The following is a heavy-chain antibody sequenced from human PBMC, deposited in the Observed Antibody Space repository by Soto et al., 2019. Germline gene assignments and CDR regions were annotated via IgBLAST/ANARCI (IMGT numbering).Heavy chain of an antibody. CDR2: IYWDDDK. Sequence: QITLKESGPTLVKPTQTLTLTCTFSGFSLTTTGVGVGWIRQPPGKALEWLAIIYWDDDKLYSPSLKSRLTITKDTSKIQVVLTMTNMDPVDTATYFCAHRAVLCSGGTCYSHPFDFWGQGTLVTVSS. CDR3: AHRAVLCSGGTCYSHPFDF. J-gene: IGHJ4*02. V-gene: IGHV2-5*02. CDR1: GFSLTTTGVG. D-gene: IGHD2-15*01.